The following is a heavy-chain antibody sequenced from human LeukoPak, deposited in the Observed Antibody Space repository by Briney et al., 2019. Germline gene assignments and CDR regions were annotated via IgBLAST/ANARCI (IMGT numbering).Heavy chain of an antibody. CDR3: ARGYSSCWYFD. V-gene: IGHV3-7*05. Sequence: GGSLRLSCAASGFTFSSNWMSWVRQAPGKGLEWLANIKQDGSETYYVDSVKGRFSISRDNSKNSLFLQINSLRVEDTSVYYCARGYSSCWYFD. CDR2: IKQDGSET. J-gene: IGHJ4*01. CDR1: GFTFSSNW. D-gene: IGHD6-19*01.